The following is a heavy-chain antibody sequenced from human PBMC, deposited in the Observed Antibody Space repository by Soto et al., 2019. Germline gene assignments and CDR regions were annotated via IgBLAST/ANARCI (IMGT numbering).Heavy chain of an antibody. CDR2: ISYSGST. V-gene: IGHV4-31*03. CDR1: GDSMTTVGYY. J-gene: IGHJ4*02. Sequence: QVQLQESGPGLVKPSQTLSLTCTVSGDSMTTVGYYWTWIRQHPGQGLEWIGFISYSGSTYYSSSLKGRVAISADTSKNQFSLMLNSVTAADAAVYYCTRGDYWGQGTLVTVSS. CDR3: TRGDY.